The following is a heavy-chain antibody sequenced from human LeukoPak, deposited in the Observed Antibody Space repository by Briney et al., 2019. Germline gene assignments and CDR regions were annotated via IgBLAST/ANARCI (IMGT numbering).Heavy chain of an antibody. Sequence: NTSQTLSLTCTLSGGSISSGGYYWTWIRQHPGKGLEWIGYIYYSGSTYYDPSLKSRVTISVDTSKNQFSLKLSSVTAADTAVYYCARGMVPAAMLGHWFDPWGQGTLVTVSS. V-gene: IGHV4-31*03. J-gene: IGHJ5*02. CDR2: IYYSGST. CDR1: GGSISSGGYY. CDR3: ARGMVPAAMLGHWFDP. D-gene: IGHD2-2*01.